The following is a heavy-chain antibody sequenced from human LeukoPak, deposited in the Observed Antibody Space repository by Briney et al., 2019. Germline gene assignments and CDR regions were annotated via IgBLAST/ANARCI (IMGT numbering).Heavy chain of an antibody. CDR1: FTFSDYY. D-gene: IGHD3-22*01. J-gene: IGHJ4*02. Sequence: GGSLRLSCVGFTFSDYYMSWIRQAPGKGLEWVSYTSSSSSYTNYADSVTGRFTISRDDAQNSLYLQMNSLRAEDTAVYYCARQRRDSSGYYSDFDNWGQGTLVTVSS. CDR3: ARQRRDSSGYYSDFDN. V-gene: IGHV3-11*06. CDR2: TSSSSSYT.